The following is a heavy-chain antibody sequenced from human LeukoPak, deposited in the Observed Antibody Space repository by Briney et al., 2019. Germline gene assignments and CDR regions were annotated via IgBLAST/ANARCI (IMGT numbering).Heavy chain of an antibody. CDR2: INSDGSST. CDR1: GFTFSSYW. D-gene: IGHD3-3*01. J-gene: IGHJ3*02. Sequence: PVGSLRLSCAASGFTFSSYWMHWVPQAPGKGPVWVSRINSDGSSTNYADSVKGRFTISRDNAKNSLNLQMNSLRAEDTAAYYCARDTVWAGVGAFDIRGQGTMVTVSS. V-gene: IGHV3-74*01. CDR3: ARDTVWAGVGAFDI.